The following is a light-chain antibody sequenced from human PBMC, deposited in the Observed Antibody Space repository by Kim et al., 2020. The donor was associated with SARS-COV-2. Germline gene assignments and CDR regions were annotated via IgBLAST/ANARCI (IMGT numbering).Light chain of an antibody. Sequence: SVKLTCILTSGHSTYAIAWHQQQPEKGPRFLMKLNSDGSHRKGDGIPDRFSGSSSGTERYLTISSLRAEDEADYYCQTWDTGIRVFGGGTKVTVL. J-gene: IGLJ3*02. CDR1: SGHSTYA. V-gene: IGLV4-69*01. CDR2: LNSDGSH. CDR3: QTWDTGIRV.